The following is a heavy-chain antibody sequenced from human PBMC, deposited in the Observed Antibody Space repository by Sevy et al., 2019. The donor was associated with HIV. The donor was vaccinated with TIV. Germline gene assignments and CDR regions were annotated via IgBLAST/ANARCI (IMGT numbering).Heavy chain of an antibody. J-gene: IGHJ4*02. D-gene: IGHD6-13*01. CDR3: AREVSSSRGDLDN. V-gene: IGHV3-11*01. CDR2: ISNSGNTI. Sequence: GGSLRLSCAASGFTFNDYYMTWIRQAPGKGLEWVSYISNSGNTIKYADSVKGRFTSSSDNAKNSLYLQMNSLRAEDTAVYYCAREVSSSRGDLDNWGQGTLVTVSS. CDR1: GFTFNDYY.